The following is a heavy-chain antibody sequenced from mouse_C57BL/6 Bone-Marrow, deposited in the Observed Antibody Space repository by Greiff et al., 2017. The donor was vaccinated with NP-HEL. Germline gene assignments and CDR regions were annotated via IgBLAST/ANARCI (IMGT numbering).Heavy chain of an antibody. CDR1: GFTFSDYY. J-gene: IGHJ2*01. CDR2: ISNGGGST. CDR3: ARKGTVVNYFDY. D-gene: IGHD1-1*01. Sequence: EVMLVESGGGLVQPGGSLKLSCAASGFTFSDYYMYWVRQTPEKRLEWVAYISNGGGSTYYPDTVKGRFTISRDNAKNTLYLQMSRLKSEDTAMYYCARKGTVVNYFDYWGQGTTLTVSS. V-gene: IGHV5-12*01.